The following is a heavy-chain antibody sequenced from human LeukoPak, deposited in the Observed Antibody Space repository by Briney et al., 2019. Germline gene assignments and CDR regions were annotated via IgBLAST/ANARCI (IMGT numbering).Heavy chain of an antibody. CDR2: VTASADNT. CDR1: GFTLSSYA. Sequence: GRSLRLSCAAAGFTLSSYAMSWVRQAPGKGLEWVSAVTASADNTYYADSVKGRFTISRDNSKNTLYLQVTSLRAEDTAVYYCAKGDYYGSGSFFKNGMDVWGQGTTVTVSS. V-gene: IGHV3-23*01. CDR3: AKGDYYGSGSFFKNGMDV. J-gene: IGHJ6*02. D-gene: IGHD3-10*01.